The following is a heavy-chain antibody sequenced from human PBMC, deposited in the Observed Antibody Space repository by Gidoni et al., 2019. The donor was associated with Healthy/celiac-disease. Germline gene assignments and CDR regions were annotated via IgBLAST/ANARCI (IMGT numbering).Heavy chain of an antibody. D-gene: IGHD4-17*01. CDR1: GGTFSSYT. V-gene: IGHV1-69*02. J-gene: IGHJ4*02. CDR2: IIPIRGIA. Sequence: QVQLVQSGADVKKPGSSLKVSCKASGGTFSSYTLSWVRQAPGQGLEWMGRIIPIRGIANYAQKFQGRVTITADKSTSTAYMELSRLRSEDTAVYYGARAYGGKGDYWGQGTLVTVSS. CDR3: ARAYGGKGDY.